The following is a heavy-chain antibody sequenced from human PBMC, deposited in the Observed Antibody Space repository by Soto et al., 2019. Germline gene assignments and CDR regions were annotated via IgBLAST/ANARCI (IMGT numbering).Heavy chain of an antibody. J-gene: IGHJ2*01. CDR2: IIPIFGTT. V-gene: IGHV1-69*14. D-gene: IGHD7-27*01. Sequence: QAHLVQSGAEVTKPGSSVKVSCKASGGTFTNYAISWVRQAPGQGLEWMGGIIPIFGTTNYAQKFQGRVTITADKSPQTVYMELNTLSSEDTGVYYCAGSLGPQWYLDFGGRGTLVTVSS. CDR3: AGSLGPQWYLDF. CDR1: GGTFTNYA.